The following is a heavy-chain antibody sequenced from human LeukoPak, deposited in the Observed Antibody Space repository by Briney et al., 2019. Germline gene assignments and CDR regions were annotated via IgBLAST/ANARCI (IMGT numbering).Heavy chain of an antibody. CDR2: IRAKHLGGTI. V-gene: IGHV3-49*04. CDR1: GFTFGDRA. J-gene: IGHJ6*02. D-gene: IGHD1-26*01. Sequence: GGSLRLSCTASGFTFGDRAVSWVRQAPGKGPEWVGFIRAKHLGGTIEYAASVKDRFSISRDDSNGIAYLHTNSLKTEDTAMYYCSRNSGTYRGYGMDVWGQGTTVTVSS. CDR3: SRNSGTYRGYGMDV.